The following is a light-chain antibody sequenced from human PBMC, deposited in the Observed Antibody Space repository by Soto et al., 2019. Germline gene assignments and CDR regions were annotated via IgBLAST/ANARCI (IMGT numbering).Light chain of an antibody. CDR1: SSDIGAYNS. Sequence: QSVLTQPPSASGSPGQSVTISCTGTSSDIGAYNSVSWYQQHPGKAPKLIIYEGTTRPSGVPDRFSGSKSGNTASLTVSGLQVEDEADYYCSSFAGSNNLIFGGGTKLTVL. J-gene: IGLJ2*01. CDR3: SSFAGSNNLI. V-gene: IGLV2-8*01. CDR2: EGT.